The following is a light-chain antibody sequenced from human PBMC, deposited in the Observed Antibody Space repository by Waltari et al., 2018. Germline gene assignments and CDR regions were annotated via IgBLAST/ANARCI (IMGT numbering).Light chain of an antibody. CDR2: EVS. CDR1: SSDVGGYHY. Sequence: QSALTQPPSASGSPGQSVTISCTGTSSDVGGYHYVSWYQQHPGKAPNLVIYEVSKRPSGVPGRFSGSKSGNTASLTVSGLQAGDEADYYCSSYAGSNNLVFGGGTKLTVL. J-gene: IGLJ2*01. V-gene: IGLV2-8*01. CDR3: SSYAGSNNLV.